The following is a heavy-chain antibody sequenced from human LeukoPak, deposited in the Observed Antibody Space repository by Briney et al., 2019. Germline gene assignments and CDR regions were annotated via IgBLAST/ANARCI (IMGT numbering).Heavy chain of an antibody. V-gene: IGHV4-59*01. D-gene: IGHD4-17*01. J-gene: IGHJ5*02. CDR1: SGSISSYY. CDR2: IYSSGST. Sequence: PSETLSLTCTVSSGSISSYYWSWIRQPPGKGLEWIGYIYSSGSTNYNPSLKSRVTISVDTSKNQFSLKLTSVTAADTAVYYCASIPATNYGVRFDPWGQGTLVTVSS. CDR3: ASIPATNYGVRFDP.